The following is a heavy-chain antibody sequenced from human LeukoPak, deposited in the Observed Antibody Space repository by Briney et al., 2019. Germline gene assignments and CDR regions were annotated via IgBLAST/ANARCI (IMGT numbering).Heavy chain of an antibody. CDR1: GYTFTGHY. Sequence: ASVKVSCKASGYTFTGHYLHWVRQAPGQGPEWMGWLNPTSGGTNYAQKFQGRVNMTRDTSISTAYMELSRLTSDDTAVYFCARLGVSNYWFFDLRGRGTLVTVSS. CDR2: LNPTSGGT. V-gene: IGHV1-2*02. J-gene: IGHJ2*01. D-gene: IGHD2-8*01. CDR3: ARLGVSNYWFFDL.